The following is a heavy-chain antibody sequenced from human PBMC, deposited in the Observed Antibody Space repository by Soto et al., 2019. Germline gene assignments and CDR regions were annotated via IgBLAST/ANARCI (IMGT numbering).Heavy chain of an antibody. CDR3: ARAGGYSYGHLRYYYYGMDV. D-gene: IGHD5-18*01. V-gene: IGHV1-2*04. Sequence: ASVKVSCKASGYTFTGYYMHWVRQAPGQGLEWMGWINPNSGGTNYAQKFQGWVTMTRDTSISTAYMELSRLRSDDTAVYYCARAGGYSYGHLRYYYYGMDVWGQGTTVTVSS. J-gene: IGHJ6*02. CDR1: GYTFTGYY. CDR2: INPNSGGT.